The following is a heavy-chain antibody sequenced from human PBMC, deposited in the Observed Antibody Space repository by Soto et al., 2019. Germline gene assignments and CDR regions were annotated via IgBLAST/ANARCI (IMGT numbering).Heavy chain of an antibody. V-gene: IGHV1-18*01. Sequence: GASVKVSCKASGYTFNSYGIYWVRQAPGQGLECMGWNSGYNGNTKYAQKFQGRFTMTTDTSTSTFYMELRSLRSDDTAVYYCARDEAILKGMAVWGQGTTVTVSS. CDR3: ARDEAILKGMAV. J-gene: IGHJ6*02. CDR1: GYTFNSYG. CDR2: NSGYNGNT.